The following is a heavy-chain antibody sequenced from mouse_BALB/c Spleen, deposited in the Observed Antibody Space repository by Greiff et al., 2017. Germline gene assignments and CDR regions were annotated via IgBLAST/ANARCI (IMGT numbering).Heavy chain of an antibody. D-gene: IGHD3-1*01. V-gene: IGHV2-5-1*01. CDR2: IWRGGST. J-gene: IGHJ4*01. CDR3: AKKGAPYAMDY. CDR1: GFSLTSYG. Sequence: VKLMESGPSLVQPSQSLSITCTVSGFSLTSYGVHWVRQSPGKGLEWLGVIWRGGSTDYTAAFMSRLSITKDNSKSQVFFKMNSLQADDTAIYYCAKKGAPYAMDYWGQGTSVTVSS.